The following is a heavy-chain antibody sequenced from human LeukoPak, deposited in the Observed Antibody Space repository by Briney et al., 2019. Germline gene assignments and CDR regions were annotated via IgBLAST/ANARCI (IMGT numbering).Heavy chain of an antibody. Sequence: SETLSLTCTVSGGSISSSSYYWGWIRQPPGEGLEWIGSIYYSGSTYYNPSLKSRVTISVDTSKNQFSLKLSSVTAADTAVYYCASRLRWELGDRYYFDYWGQGTLVTVSS. J-gene: IGHJ4*02. V-gene: IGHV4-39*01. CDR3: ASRLRWELGDRYYFDY. D-gene: IGHD1-26*01. CDR2: IYYSGST. CDR1: GGSISSSSYY.